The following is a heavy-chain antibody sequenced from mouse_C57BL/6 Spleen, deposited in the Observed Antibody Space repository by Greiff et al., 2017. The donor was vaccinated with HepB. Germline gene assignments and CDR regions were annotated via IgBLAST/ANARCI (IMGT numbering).Heavy chain of an antibody. CDR1: GYAFSSYW. D-gene: IGHD2-5*01. J-gene: IGHJ4*01. V-gene: IGHV1-80*01. CDR2: IYPGDGDT. Sequence: QVQLQQSGAELVKPGASVKISCKASGYAFSSYWMNWVKQRPGKGLEWIGQIYPGDGDTNYNGKFKGKATLTADKSSSTAYMQLSSLTSEDSAVYFCARGSSNYPLDYWGQGTSVTVSS. CDR3: ARGSSNYPLDY.